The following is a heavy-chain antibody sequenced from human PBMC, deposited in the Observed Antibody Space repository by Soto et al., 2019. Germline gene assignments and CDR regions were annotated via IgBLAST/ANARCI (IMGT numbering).Heavy chain of an antibody. CDR1: GGSFSGYY. J-gene: IGHJ4*02. CDR3: ARGVGYSNPKRFDY. Sequence: QVQLQQWGAGLLKPSETLSLTCAVYGGSFSGYYWSWIRQPPGKGLEWIGEINHSGSTNYNPSLKSRVTISVDTYKNQFSLKLSSVTAADTAVYYCARGVGYSNPKRFDYWGQGTLVTVSS. D-gene: IGHD4-4*01. V-gene: IGHV4-34*01. CDR2: INHSGST.